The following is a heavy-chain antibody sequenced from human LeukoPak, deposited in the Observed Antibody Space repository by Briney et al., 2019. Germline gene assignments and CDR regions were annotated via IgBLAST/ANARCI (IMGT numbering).Heavy chain of an antibody. CDR1: GGTFSSYA. D-gene: IGHD3-16*01. Sequence: SVKVSCKASGGTFSSYAISWVRQAPGQGLEWMGGIIPIFGTANYAQKFQGRVTITTDESTSTAYMELSSLRSGDTAVDYCARGGSSNALNWFDPWGQGTLVTVSS. CDR3: ARGGSSNALNWFDP. V-gene: IGHV1-69*05. J-gene: IGHJ5*02. CDR2: IIPIFGTA.